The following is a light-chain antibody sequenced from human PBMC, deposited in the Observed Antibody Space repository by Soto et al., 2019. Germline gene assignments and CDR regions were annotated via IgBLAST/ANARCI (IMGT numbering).Light chain of an antibody. CDR1: KQVSSSY. Sequence: SVVTQPPSTLPLSTGDRATLSCRASKQVSSSYLAWYQQTPGKAPRLLIYGASSRESGVPARFSGSGSGSDFTLTITRLEPEDFAAYYCQKYGSSPRTFGQGTKVDIK. V-gene: IGKV3-20*01. J-gene: IGKJ1*01. CDR3: QKYGSSPRT. CDR2: GAS.